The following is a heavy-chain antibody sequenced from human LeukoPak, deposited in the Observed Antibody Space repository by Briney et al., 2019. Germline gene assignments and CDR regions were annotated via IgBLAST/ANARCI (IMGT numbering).Heavy chain of an antibody. Sequence: SETLSLTCTVSGGSISSSRYYWGWIRQPPGKGLEWIGSIYYSGSTYYDPSLKSRVTISVDTSKNQFSLKLSSVTAADTAVYYCARIYCSSTSCNGEGFDPWGQGTLVTVSS. J-gene: IGHJ5*02. V-gene: IGHV4-39*01. CDR1: GGSISSSRYY. CDR3: ARIYCSSTSCNGEGFDP. D-gene: IGHD2-2*01. CDR2: IYYSGST.